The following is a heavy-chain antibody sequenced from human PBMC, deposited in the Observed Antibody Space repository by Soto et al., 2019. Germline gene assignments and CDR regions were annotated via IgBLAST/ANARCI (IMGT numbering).Heavy chain of an antibody. V-gene: IGHV1-69*13. CDR3: ARYKDRQQLGGNYSYMLDV. J-gene: IGHJ6*02. D-gene: IGHD1-7*01. Sequence: QVQLEQSGAEVKKPGSSVKVSCKASGGTFSTSAISWVRQAPGQGLEWMGGIMPIFRTPDYAQKFQGRVTITADESTSTDYMELSGLRSDDTAVYYCARYKDRQQLGGNYSYMLDVWGQWTTVTVSS. CDR1: GGTFSTSA. CDR2: IMPIFRTP.